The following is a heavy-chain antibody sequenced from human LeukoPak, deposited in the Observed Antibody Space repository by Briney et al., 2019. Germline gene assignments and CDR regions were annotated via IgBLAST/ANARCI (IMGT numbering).Heavy chain of an antibody. Sequence: GASVKVSCKASGGTFSRYAFSWVRQAPGQGLEWMGGIIPIFGTTNYAQQFQGRVTITTDESTNTVFLDLSSLRSEDTAVYYCAKDDGSATMGFDSWGQGTLVSVSS. CDR3: AKDDGSATMGFDS. J-gene: IGHJ5*01. D-gene: IGHD1-26*01. V-gene: IGHV1-69*05. CDR1: GGTFSRYA. CDR2: IIPIFGTT.